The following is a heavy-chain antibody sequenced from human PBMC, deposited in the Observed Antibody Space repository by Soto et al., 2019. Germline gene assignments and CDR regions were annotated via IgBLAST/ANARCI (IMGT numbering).Heavy chain of an antibody. CDR3: ARRWGFTFDY. D-gene: IGHD1-26*01. CDR2: IYYSGST. V-gene: IGHV4-59*08. Sequence: QVQLQESGPGLVKPSETLSLTCTVSGGSISSYYWSWIRQPPVKGLEWIGYIYYSGSTNYNPSLKSRVTISVETSQNQFSLKLSSVTAADTAVYYCARRWGFTFDYCGQGTLVTVSS. CDR1: GGSISSYY. J-gene: IGHJ4*02.